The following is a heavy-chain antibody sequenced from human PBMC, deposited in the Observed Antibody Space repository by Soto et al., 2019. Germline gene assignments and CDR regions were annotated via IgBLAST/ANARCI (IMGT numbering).Heavy chain of an antibody. V-gene: IGHV1-8*01. CDR3: ARERKLDLWGKGLDV. J-gene: IGHJ6*02. CDR1: GYTFTTYD. Sequence: ASVQVSCKASGYTFTTYDINLVRLPTGQRREGLGWMDPNSGSTGYAQNFQGRITMTRNTSRNTAHMELSSLQSEDTAVYYCARERKLDLWGKGLDVWGQGTTVTVSS. CDR2: MDPNSGST. D-gene: IGHD3-16*01.